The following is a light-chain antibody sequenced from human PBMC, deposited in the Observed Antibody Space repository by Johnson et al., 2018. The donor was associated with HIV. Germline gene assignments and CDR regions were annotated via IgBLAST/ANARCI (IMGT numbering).Light chain of an antibody. V-gene: IGLV1-51*01. Sequence: QSVLTQPPSVSAAPGQKVTISCSGSSSNIGNNYVSWYQQLPGTAPKLLIYDNNKRTSGIPDRFSGSKSGTSATPGLTGLQTGDEADYYCGTWDSSLSAYVFGTGTKVTVL. CDR3: GTWDSSLSAYV. CDR1: SSNIGNNY. CDR2: DNN. J-gene: IGLJ1*01.